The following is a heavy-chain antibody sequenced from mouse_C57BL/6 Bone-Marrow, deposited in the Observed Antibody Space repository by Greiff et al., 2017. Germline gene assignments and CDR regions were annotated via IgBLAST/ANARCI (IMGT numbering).Heavy chain of an antibody. CDR1: GFNIKNDY. CDR2: IDPENGDT. D-gene: IGHD1-1*01. Sequence: VQLPQSGAELVRPGASVKLSCTASGFNIKNDYMHWVKQRPEQGLEWIGWIDPENGDTEYASKFQGKATITADTSSNTAYLQLSSLTSEDTAVYYCTHYYYGSYYFDYWGQGTTLTVSS. V-gene: IGHV14-4*01. J-gene: IGHJ2*01. CDR3: THYYYGSYYFDY.